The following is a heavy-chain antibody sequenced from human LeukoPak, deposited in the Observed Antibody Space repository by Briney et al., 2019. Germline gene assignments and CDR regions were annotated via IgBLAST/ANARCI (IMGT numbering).Heavy chain of an antibody. CDR2: IYNSGST. J-gene: IGHJ4*02. CDR3: ARGVEFGDYVDY. Sequence: SETLSLTCTVSGDSISSGGYFWNWIRQHPVKGLELFGNIYNSGSTDYNPSLISRLTISPDTSKNQFSLKLSSVTAADTAVYYCARGVEFGDYVDYWGQGTLVTVSS. D-gene: IGHD3-10*01. CDR1: GDSISSGGYF. V-gene: IGHV4-31*03.